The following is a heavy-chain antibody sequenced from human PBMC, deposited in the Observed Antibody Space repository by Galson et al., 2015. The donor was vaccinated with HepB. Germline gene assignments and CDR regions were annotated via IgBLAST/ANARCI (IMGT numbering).Heavy chain of an antibody. CDR1: GGSFSGYY. CDR3: ARVTAGIFVVVTAIDY. J-gene: IGHJ4*02. Sequence: ETLSLTCAVYGGSFSGYYWSWIRQPPGKGLEWIGEINHSGSTNYNPSLKSRVTISVDTSKNQFSLKLSSVTAADTAVYYCARVTAGIFVVVTAIDYWGQGTLVTVSS. CDR2: INHSGST. D-gene: IGHD2-21*02. V-gene: IGHV4-34*01.